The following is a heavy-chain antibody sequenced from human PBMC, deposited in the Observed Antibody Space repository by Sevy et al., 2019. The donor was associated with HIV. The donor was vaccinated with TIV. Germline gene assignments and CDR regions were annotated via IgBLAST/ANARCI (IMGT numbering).Heavy chain of an antibody. V-gene: IGHV3-23*01. Sequence: GGSLRLSCAASGFTFSSYAMSWVRQAPGKGLEWVSAISGSGGSTYYADSVKGRFTISRDNSKNMLYLQMNSLRAEDTAVYYCAKDPRIAAAGTKGFDYWGQGTLVTVSS. CDR3: AKDPRIAAAGTKGFDY. D-gene: IGHD6-13*01. J-gene: IGHJ4*02. CDR1: GFTFSSYA. CDR2: ISGSGGST.